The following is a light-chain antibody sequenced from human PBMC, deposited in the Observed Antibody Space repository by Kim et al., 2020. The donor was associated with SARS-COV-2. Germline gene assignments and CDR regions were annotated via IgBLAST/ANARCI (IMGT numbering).Light chain of an antibody. Sequence: SSELTQDPAVSVALGHTIRITCQGDSLRSYYANWFQQKPGQAPVLLIYGKNNRPSAIPERFSGSSSGNTASLTITGAQAEDEADYYCNSRDNSGNHWVFGGGTQLTVL. CDR3: NSRDNSGNHWV. J-gene: IGLJ3*02. CDR1: SLRSYY. CDR2: GKN. V-gene: IGLV3-19*01.